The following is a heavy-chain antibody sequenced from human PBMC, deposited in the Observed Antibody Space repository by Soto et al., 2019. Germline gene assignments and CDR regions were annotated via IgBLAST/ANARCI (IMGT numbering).Heavy chain of an antibody. CDR1: GGSISSRNC. CDR3: ARKKIEAAGYYNGLDV. Sequence: SETLSLTCAVSGGSISSRNCWTWVRQPPGRGLEWIGEIYQSVTTNYNTSLKSRVTMSVDKSKNQFSLRLNSMTAADAAVYFCARKKIEAAGYYNGLDVWGQGTTVTV. D-gene: IGHD6-13*01. CDR2: IYQSVTT. J-gene: IGHJ6*02. V-gene: IGHV4-4*02.